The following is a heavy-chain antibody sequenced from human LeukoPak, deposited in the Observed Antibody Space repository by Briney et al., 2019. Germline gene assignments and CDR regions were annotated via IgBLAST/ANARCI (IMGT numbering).Heavy chain of an antibody. CDR1: GFTFSSYS. Sequence: GGSLRLSCAASGFTFSSYSMNWVRQAPGKGLEWISYISSGSRTIYYADIVKGRFTVSRDNAKNSLYLQMRSLRDEDTAVYYCARESITGHRDFDNWGQGTLVTVSS. D-gene: IGHD1-20*01. V-gene: IGHV3-48*02. J-gene: IGHJ4*02. CDR3: ARESITGHRDFDN. CDR2: ISSGSRTI.